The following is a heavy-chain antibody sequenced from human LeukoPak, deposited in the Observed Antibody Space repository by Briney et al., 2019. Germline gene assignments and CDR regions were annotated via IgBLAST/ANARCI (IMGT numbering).Heavy chain of an antibody. CDR3: AKVAVHYYDSSGINEGGGY. J-gene: IGHJ4*02. D-gene: IGHD3-22*01. Sequence: GGSLKLSCAASGFTFDDYAMHWVRQAPGKGLEWVSLISGDGGSTYYADSVKGRFATSRDNSKNSLYLQMNSLRTEDTALYYCAKVAVHYYDSSGINEGGGYWGQGTLVTVSS. V-gene: IGHV3-43*02. CDR2: ISGDGGST. CDR1: GFTFDDYA.